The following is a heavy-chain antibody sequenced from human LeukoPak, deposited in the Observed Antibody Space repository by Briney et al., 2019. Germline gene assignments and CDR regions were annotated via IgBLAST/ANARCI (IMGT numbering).Heavy chain of an antibody. V-gene: IGHV4-34*01. Sequence: SSETLSLTCAVYGGSFSGYYWSWIRQPPGKGLEWIGEINHSGSTNYNPSLKSRVTISVDTSKNQFSLKLSSVTAADTAVYYCARASVTKSSGVDYWGQGTLVTVSS. CDR1: GGSFSGYY. D-gene: IGHD4-17*01. CDR2: INHSGST. J-gene: IGHJ4*02. CDR3: ARASVTKSSGVDY.